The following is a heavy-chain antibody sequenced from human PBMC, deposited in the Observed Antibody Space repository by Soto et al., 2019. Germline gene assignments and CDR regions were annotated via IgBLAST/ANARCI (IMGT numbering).Heavy chain of an antibody. Sequence: QLQLQESGPRLVKPSETLSLTCAVAGDSISSVNYWWGWIRQPPGKGLEWIGSVFYSGATYYNASLKSRVTIAVDTSNNQCSLTLTSVTATDTAVYYCARQVGTGLWYFGSWGQGSLVTVSS. CDR3: ARQVGTGLWYFGS. D-gene: IGHD1-1*01. J-gene: IGHJ4*02. CDR2: VFYSGAT. CDR1: GDSISSVNYW. V-gene: IGHV4-39*01.